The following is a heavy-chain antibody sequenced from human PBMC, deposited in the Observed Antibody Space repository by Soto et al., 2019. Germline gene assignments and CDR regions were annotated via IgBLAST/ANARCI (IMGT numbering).Heavy chain of an antibody. CDR1: GYTFTNYG. J-gene: IGHJ4*02. Sequence: ASVKVSCKASGYTFTNYGISWVRQAPGQGLEWMGWISAYKGNTNYAQKFQGRVTMTTDTSTSTAYMELRSLRTDDTAVYYCASRSGQLPYYFDYWGQGTLVTVSS. CDR3: ASRSGQLPYYFDY. V-gene: IGHV1-18*01. CDR2: ISAYKGNT. D-gene: IGHD6-6*01.